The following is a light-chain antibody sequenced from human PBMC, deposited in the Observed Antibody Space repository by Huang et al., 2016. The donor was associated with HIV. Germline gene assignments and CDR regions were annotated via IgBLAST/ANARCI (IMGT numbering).Light chain of an antibody. V-gene: IGKV2-28*01. Sequence: IVMTQSPLSLTVTPEEPASISCKSSQSLRHSFGYDVVHWYVQKPGQSPQLLISWGSDRASGVPDRFSGSGSGTDFTLKISSVEAEDAGVYFCMQTLETPFTFGPGTKVDIK. CDR3: MQTLETPFT. CDR1: QSLRHSFGYDV. CDR2: WGS. J-gene: IGKJ3*01.